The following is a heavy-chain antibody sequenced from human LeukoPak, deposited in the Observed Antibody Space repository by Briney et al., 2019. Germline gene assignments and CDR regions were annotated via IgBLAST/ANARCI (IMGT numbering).Heavy chain of an antibody. D-gene: IGHD3-9*01. CDR3: AKVTYYDIVTGYGAAGMDV. J-gene: IGHJ6*02. CDR2: ISWNSGSI. CDR1: GFTFYDYA. Sequence: SGGSPRLSCADSGFTFYDYAMQWVRQAPGKGLEWVSGISWNSGSIGYADSVKGAFTISRDNAKNSLYLRMNSLRAEDTALYYCAKVTYYDIVTGYGAAGMDVWGQGTTVTVSS. V-gene: IGHV3-9*01.